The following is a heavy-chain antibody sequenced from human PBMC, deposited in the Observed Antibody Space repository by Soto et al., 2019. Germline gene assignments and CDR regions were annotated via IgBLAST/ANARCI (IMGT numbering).Heavy chain of an antibody. CDR3: AREVRSSSWYVDY. CDR2: INHSGST. CDR1: GGSFSGYY. Sequence: SETLSLTCAVYGGSFSGYYWSWIRQPPGKGLEWIGEINHSGSTNYNPSLKSRVTISVDTSKNQFSLKLSSVTAADTAVYYCAREVRSSSWYVDYWGQGTLVTVSS. V-gene: IGHV4-34*01. J-gene: IGHJ4*02. D-gene: IGHD6-13*01.